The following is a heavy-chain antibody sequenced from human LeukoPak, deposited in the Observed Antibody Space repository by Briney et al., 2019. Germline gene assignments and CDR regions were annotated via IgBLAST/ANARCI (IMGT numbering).Heavy chain of an antibody. CDR2: INHSGST. V-gene: IGHV4-34*01. J-gene: IGHJ2*01. Sequence: PGGSLRLSCAASGFTFSSYSMNWVRQPPGKGLEWIGEINHSGSTNYNPSLKSRVTISVDTSKNQFSLKLSSVTAADTAVYYCARSVPTYGDRKRRYFDLWGRGTLVTVSS. CDR3: ARSVPTYGDRKRRYFDL. D-gene: IGHD4-17*01. CDR1: GFTFSSYS.